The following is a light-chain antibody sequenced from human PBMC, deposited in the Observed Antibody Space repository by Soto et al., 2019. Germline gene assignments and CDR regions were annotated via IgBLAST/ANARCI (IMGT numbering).Light chain of an antibody. V-gene: IGLV2-14*01. J-gene: IGLJ3*02. CDR3: SSYTSISTWV. CDR1: TNDVGDYNY. Sequence: QSVLTQPASVSGSPGQSITISCTGTTNDVGDYNYVAWYQQHSGKVPRLMIYEVSNRPSGVSNRFSGSKSGNTAALTIFGLQAEDEADYYCSSYTSISTWVFGGGTKLTVL. CDR2: EVS.